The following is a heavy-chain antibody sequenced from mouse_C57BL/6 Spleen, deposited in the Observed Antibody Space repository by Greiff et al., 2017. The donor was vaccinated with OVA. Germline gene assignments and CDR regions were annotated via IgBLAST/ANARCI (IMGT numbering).Heavy chain of an antibody. CDR3: ARSGKGPYYFDY. D-gene: IGHD3-1*01. V-gene: IGHV1-55*01. J-gene: IGHJ2*01. CDR2: IYPGSGST. CDR1: GYTFTSSW. Sequence: VQLQQPGAELVKPGASVKMSCKASGYTFTSSWITWVKQRPGQGLEWIGDIYPGSGSTNYNEKFKSKATLTVDTSSSTAYMQLSSLTSEDSAVYYCARSGKGPYYFDYWGQGTTLTVSS.